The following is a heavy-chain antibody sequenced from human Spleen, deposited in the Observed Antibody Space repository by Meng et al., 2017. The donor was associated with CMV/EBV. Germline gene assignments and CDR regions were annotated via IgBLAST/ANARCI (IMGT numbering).Heavy chain of an antibody. Sequence: QVQLVRSGAEVKKPGSSVKVSCRASGATFSSYAISWVRQAPGQGLEWMGWISTNTGNPTYAQGFTGRFVFSLDTSVSPAYLQISSLKAEDTAVYYCARGVVGATSGDYWGQGTLVTVSS. J-gene: IGHJ4*02. V-gene: IGHV7-4-1*02. CDR3: ARGVVGATSGDY. CDR1: GATFSSYA. CDR2: ISTNTGNP. D-gene: IGHD1-26*01.